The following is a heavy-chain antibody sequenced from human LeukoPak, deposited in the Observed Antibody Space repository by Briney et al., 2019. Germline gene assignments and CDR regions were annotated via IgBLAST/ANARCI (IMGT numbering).Heavy chain of an antibody. V-gene: IGHV1-24*01. CDR2: FDPEDGET. CDR3: AILIFADGGYYFDY. Sequence: ASVKVSCKVSGYTLTELSMHWVRQAPGKGLEWMGGFDPEDGETIYAQKFQGRVTMTEDTSTDTANMELSSLRSEDTAVYYCAILIFADGGYYFDYWGQGTLVTVSS. J-gene: IGHJ4*02. D-gene: IGHD3/OR15-3a*01. CDR1: GYTLTELS.